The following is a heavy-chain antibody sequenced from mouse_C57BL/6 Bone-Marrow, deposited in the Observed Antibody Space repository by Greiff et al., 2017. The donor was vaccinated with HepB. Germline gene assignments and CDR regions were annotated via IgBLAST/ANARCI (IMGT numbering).Heavy chain of an antibody. Sequence: EVQLVESGGDLVKPGGSLKLSCAASGFTFSSYGMSWVRQTPDKRLEWVATISSGGSYTYYPDSVKGRFTISRDNAKNTLYLQMSSLKSEDTARYYCARKGGCFDYWGQGATLTVSS. CDR3: ARKGGCFDY. CDR2: ISSGGSYT. V-gene: IGHV5-6*01. J-gene: IGHJ2*01. CDR1: GFTFSSYG.